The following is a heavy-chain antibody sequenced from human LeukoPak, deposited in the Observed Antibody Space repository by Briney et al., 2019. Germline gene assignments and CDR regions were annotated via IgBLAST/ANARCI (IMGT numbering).Heavy chain of an antibody. D-gene: IGHD5-12*01. CDR1: GFIFSSYS. CDR2: ISSGSSYI. Sequence: GGSLRLSCAASGFIFSSYSMNWVRQAPGKGLEWVSSISSGSSYIYYADSVKGRFTISRDNAKNTLYLQMNSLSAEDTAVYYCAYTSGYDFSSYYYYYMDVWGKGTTVTVSS. J-gene: IGHJ6*03. V-gene: IGHV3-21*01. CDR3: AYTSGYDFSSYYYYYMDV.